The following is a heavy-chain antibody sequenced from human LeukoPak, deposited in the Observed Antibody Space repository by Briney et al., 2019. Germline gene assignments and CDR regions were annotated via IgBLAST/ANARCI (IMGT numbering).Heavy chain of an antibody. Sequence: ASVKVSCKASGYTFTSYGISWVRQAPGQGLEWMGWISAYNGNTNYAQKLQGRVTMTTDTSTSTAYMELRSLRSDDTAVYYCARFIAARPDNWFDPWGQGTLVTVSS. D-gene: IGHD6-6*01. CDR2: ISAYNGNT. V-gene: IGHV1-18*01. CDR3: ARFIAARPDNWFDP. J-gene: IGHJ5*02. CDR1: GYTFTSYG.